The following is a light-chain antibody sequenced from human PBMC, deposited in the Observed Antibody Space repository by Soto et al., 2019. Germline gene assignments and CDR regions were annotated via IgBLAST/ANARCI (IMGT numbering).Light chain of an antibody. Sequence: EIVLTQSPATLSLSPGERATLSCRASQSVSSYLAWYQQRPGQAPRLLIYEASNRATGIPARFSGSGSGTDFTRTISSLEPEDFALYYCQQRSNWPTTFGQGTKVEIK. CDR1: QSVSSY. CDR3: QQRSNWPTT. V-gene: IGKV3-11*01. CDR2: EAS. J-gene: IGKJ1*01.